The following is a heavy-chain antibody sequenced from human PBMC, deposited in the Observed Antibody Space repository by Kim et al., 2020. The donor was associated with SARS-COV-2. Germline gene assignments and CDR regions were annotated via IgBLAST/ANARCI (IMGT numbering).Heavy chain of an antibody. CDR1: GGTFSSYA. Sequence: SVKVSCKASGGTFSSYAISWVRQAPGQGLEWMGGIIPIFGTANYAQKFQGRVTLTADESTSTAYMELSSLRSEDTAVYYCARGYYGSGSPESWGQGTLVTVSS. D-gene: IGHD3-10*01. CDR3: ARGYYGSGSPES. CDR2: IIPIFGTA. J-gene: IGHJ5*02. V-gene: IGHV1-69*13.